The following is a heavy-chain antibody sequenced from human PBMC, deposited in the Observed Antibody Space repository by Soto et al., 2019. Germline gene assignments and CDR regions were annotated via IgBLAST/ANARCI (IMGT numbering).Heavy chain of an antibody. CDR2: IIPIFGTA. V-gene: IGHV1-69*13. D-gene: IGHD3-22*01. CDR1: GGTFSSYA. Sequence: SVKVSCKASGGTFSSYAISWVRQAPGQGLEWMGGIIPIFGTANYAQKFQGRVTITADESTSTAYMELSSLRSEDTAVYYCARDPKYYDSSGYYDYWGQGTLVTVSS. J-gene: IGHJ4*02. CDR3: ARDPKYYDSSGYYDY.